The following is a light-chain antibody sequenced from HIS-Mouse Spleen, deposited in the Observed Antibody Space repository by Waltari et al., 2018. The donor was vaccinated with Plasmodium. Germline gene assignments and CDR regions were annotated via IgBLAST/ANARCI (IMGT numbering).Light chain of an antibody. CDR1: NIGSKS. J-gene: IGLJ1*01. Sequence: SYVLNQPPSVSVAPGQTARITCGGNNIGSKSVHWYQQKPCQAPVLVVYDDSDRPSGIPERFSGSNSGNTATLTISRVEAGDEADYYCQVWDSSSDHYVFGTGTKVTVL. V-gene: IGLV3-21*02. CDR2: DDS. CDR3: QVWDSSSDHYV.